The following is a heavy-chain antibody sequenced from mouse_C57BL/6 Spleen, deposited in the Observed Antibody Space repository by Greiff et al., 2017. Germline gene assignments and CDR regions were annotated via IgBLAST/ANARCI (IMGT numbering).Heavy chain of an antibody. CDR3: ARSSPSGGLDY. Sequence: VQLQQSGAELVRPGTSVKVSCKASGYAFTNYLLEWVKQRPGQGLEWIGVINPGSGGTNYNEKFKGKATLTADKSSSTAYMQLSSLTSEDSAVYFCARSSPSGGLDYWGQGTTLTVSS. CDR1: GYAFTNYL. J-gene: IGHJ2*01. V-gene: IGHV1-54*01. CDR2: INPGSGGT.